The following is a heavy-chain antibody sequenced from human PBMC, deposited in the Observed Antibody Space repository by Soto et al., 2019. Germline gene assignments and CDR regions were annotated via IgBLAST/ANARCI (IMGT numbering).Heavy chain of an antibody. V-gene: IGHV4-39*01. CDR3: ARRGNSGYSGPQYYYYYMDV. D-gene: IGHD5-18*01. CDR2: IYYSGST. CDR1: GGSISSSSYY. Sequence: QLQLQESGPGLVKPSETLSLTCTVSGGSISSSSYYWGWIRQPPGKGLEWIGSIYYSGSTYYNPSLKSRVPISVDTSKNPFSLKLSSVTAADTAVYYCARRGNSGYSGPQYYYYYMDVWGKGTTVTVSS. J-gene: IGHJ6*03.